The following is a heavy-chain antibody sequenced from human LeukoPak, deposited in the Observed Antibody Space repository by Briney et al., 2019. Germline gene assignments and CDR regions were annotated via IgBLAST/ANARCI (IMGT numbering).Heavy chain of an antibody. Sequence: AGGSLRLSCAASGFTFSNYAMSWVRQAPGKGLEWVSAISGSGGSTYYADSVKGRFTISRDNSKNTLYLQMNSLRAEDTAVYYCAMQPGQQLVRPEPIDYWGQGTLVTVSS. CDR3: AMQPGQQLVRPEPIDY. CDR2: ISGSGGST. CDR1: GFTFSNYA. V-gene: IGHV3-23*01. J-gene: IGHJ4*02. D-gene: IGHD6-13*01.